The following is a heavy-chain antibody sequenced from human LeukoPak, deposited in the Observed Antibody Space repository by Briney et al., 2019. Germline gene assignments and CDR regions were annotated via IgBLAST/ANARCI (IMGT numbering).Heavy chain of an antibody. CDR3: ARASHDYGDYSHFDY. CDR1: GGSFSGYY. CDR2: INHSGST. Sequence: LETLSLTCAVYGGSFSGYYWSWIRQPPGKGLEWIGEINHSGSTNYNPSLKSRVTISVDTSKNQFSLKLSSVTAADTAVYYCARASHDYGDYSHFDYWGQGTLVTVSS. V-gene: IGHV4-34*01. D-gene: IGHD4-17*01. J-gene: IGHJ4*02.